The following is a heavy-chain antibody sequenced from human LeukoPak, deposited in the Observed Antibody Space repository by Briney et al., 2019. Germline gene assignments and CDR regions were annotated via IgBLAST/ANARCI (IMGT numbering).Heavy chain of an antibody. CDR1: GGSISSHY. Sequence: SETLSLTCTVSGGSISSHYWSWIRQPPGKGLEWIGYIYYSGSTNYNPSLKSRVTISVDTSKNQFSLTLSSVTAADTAVYYCARHGPARTFDYWGQGTLVTVSS. D-gene: IGHD1-14*01. J-gene: IGHJ4*02. V-gene: IGHV4-59*08. CDR2: IYYSGST. CDR3: ARHGPARTFDY.